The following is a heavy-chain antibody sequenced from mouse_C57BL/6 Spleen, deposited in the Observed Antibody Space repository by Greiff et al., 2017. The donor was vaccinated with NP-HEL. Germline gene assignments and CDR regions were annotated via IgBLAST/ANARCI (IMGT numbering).Heavy chain of an antibody. J-gene: IGHJ1*03. D-gene: IGHD4-1*01. Sequence: QVQLKQPGAELVKPGASVKLSCKASGYTFTSYWMHWVKQRPGQGLEWIGMIHPNSGSTNYNEKFKSKATLTVDKSSSTAYMQLSSLTSEDSAVYYCAREEAGNWYFDVWGTGTTVTVSS. CDR3: AREEAGNWYFDV. CDR1: GYTFTSYW. CDR2: IHPNSGST. V-gene: IGHV1-64*01.